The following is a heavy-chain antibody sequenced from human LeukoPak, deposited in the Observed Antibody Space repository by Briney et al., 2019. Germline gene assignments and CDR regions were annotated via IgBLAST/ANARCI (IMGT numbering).Heavy chain of an antibody. D-gene: IGHD3-3*01. Sequence: ASVKVSCKASGYTFTNLGISWVRQAPGQGLEYMGWISATKGDTNYAQKVQGRVTMTTDASTSTAYMELRDLRSADSGVYYCARDTVRFAPSHPERAAFDVWGQGTMVTVSS. CDR3: ARDTVRFAPSHPERAAFDV. V-gene: IGHV1-18*01. CDR2: ISATKGDT. CDR1: GYTFTNLG. J-gene: IGHJ3*01.